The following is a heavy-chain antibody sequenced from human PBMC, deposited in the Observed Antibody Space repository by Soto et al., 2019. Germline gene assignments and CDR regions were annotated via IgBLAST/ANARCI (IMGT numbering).Heavy chain of an antibody. CDR1: GFTFSGSA. Sequence: GGSLRLSCAASGFTFSGSAMHWVRQASGKGLEWVGRIRSKANSYATAYAASVKGRFTISRDDSKNTAYLQMNSLKTEDTAVYYCTRLGYCSGGSCYSGLASWGQGTLVTVSS. CDR3: TRLGYCSGGSCYSGLAS. CDR2: IRSKANSYAT. V-gene: IGHV3-73*01. D-gene: IGHD2-15*01. J-gene: IGHJ4*02.